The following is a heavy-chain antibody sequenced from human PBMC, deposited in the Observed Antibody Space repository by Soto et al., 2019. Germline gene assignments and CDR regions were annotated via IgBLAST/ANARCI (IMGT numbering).Heavy chain of an antibody. CDR1: GASISGFY. D-gene: IGHD1-1*01. J-gene: IGHJ5*02. CDR2: IYATGTT. Sequence: SETLSLTCTVSGASISGFYWSWIRKSAGRGLECIGRIYATGTTDYNPSLKSRVMMSVDTSKKQFPLKLRSVTAADTAVYYCVRDGTKTLRDWFDPWGQGISVTVYS. CDR3: VRDGTKTLRDWFDP. V-gene: IGHV4-4*07.